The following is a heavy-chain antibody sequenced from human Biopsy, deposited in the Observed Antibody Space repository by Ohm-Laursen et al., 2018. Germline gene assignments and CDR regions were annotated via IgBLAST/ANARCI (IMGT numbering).Heavy chain of an antibody. V-gene: IGHV1-69*11. CDR3: ARWETTLGRSLDS. CDR2: IIPILRTT. D-gene: IGHD1-26*01. Sequence: SVKVSCKSPTGTFNSYGIIWVRQAPGQGLEWMGRIIPILRTTAYAQTFLGRVTITADSPTSTVDMELTSLTSDDTAVYFCARWETTLGRSLDSWGQGTLVAVSS. J-gene: IGHJ4*02. CDR1: TGTFNSYG.